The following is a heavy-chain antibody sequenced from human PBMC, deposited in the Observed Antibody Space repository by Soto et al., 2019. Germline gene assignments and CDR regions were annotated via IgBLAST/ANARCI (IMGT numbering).Heavy chain of an antibody. CDR1: GFTFRSYA. Sequence: DVQLLESGGGLVQPGGSLRLSCAASGFTFRSYAMSWVRQAPGKGLEWVSGISGSGISTHYADSVKGRFTVSRDNSKNALYLQLTSVRAVETAVYNCAQEPVGPGWDFDLWGRGTLVTVSS. CDR3: AQEPVGPGWDFDL. CDR2: ISGSGIST. J-gene: IGHJ2*01. V-gene: IGHV3-23*01.